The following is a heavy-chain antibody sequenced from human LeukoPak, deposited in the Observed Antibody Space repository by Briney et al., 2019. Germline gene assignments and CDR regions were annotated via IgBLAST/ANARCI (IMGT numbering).Heavy chain of an antibody. CDR2: ISGSGGST. D-gene: IGHD1-26*01. V-gene: IGHV3-23*01. J-gene: IGHJ4*02. CDR1: GFTFSSYA. CDR3: AKMKDAVGGSYRPGYFDY. Sequence: PGGSLRLSCAASGFTFSSYAMSWVRQAPGKGLEWVSAISGSGGSTYYADSVKGRFPISRDNSKNTPYLQMNSLRAEDTAVYYCAKMKDAVGGSYRPGYFDYWGQGTLVTVSS.